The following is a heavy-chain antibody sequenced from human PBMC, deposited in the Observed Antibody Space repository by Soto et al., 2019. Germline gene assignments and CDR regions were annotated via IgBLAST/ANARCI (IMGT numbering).Heavy chain of an antibody. D-gene: IGHD3-3*01. J-gene: IGHJ4*02. CDR2: INSDGDIT. Sequence: GGSLRLSCAASGFTFSSYWMHWVRQAPGKGLVWVSHINSDGDITEYADSVKGRFTISRDNTKNALYLQMNSLRAEDTAVYYCASLSAPSDYWGEGTRVTVSS. CDR1: GFTFSSYW. CDR3: ASLSAPSDY. V-gene: IGHV3-74*03.